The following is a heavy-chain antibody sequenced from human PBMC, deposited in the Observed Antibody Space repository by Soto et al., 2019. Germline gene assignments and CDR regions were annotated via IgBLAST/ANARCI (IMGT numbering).Heavy chain of an antibody. Sequence: EVQLLESGGGLAQPGGSLRLSCAASGFTFSTYAMSWVRQAPGKGLEWVSGISGSGGTYYADSVKGRFTISRDNSKSTLYLQMNSLRVEETALYYCEKIPISSAWLDFDYWGQGTLVTVSS. CDR1: GFTFSTYA. D-gene: IGHD6-19*01. CDR2: ISGSGGT. J-gene: IGHJ4*02. CDR3: EKIPISSAWLDFDY. V-gene: IGHV3-23*01.